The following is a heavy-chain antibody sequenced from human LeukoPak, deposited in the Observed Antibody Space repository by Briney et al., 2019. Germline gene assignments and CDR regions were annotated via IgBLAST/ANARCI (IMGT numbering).Heavy chain of an antibody. D-gene: IGHD3-22*01. CDR1: GFTFSSYS. J-gene: IGHJ3*02. V-gene: IGHV3-21*01. CDR2: ISSSSNYI. Sequence: GGSLRLSCAASGFTFSSYSMKWVRQAPGKGLEWFSSISSSSNYIYYADSVKGRFTISRDKAKNSLYLQMHSLRAEDTSVYSCARAGVNYDSSGYFPDDAFDIWGQGTMVTVSS. CDR3: ARAGVNYDSSGYFPDDAFDI.